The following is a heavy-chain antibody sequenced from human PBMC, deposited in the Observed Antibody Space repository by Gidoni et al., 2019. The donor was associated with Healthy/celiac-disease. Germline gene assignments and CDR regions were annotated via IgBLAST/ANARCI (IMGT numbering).Heavy chain of an antibody. CDR1: VFTFSSYG. Sequence: QVQLVESGGGVVQPGRSLRLSCAASVFTFSSYGMHWVRQAPGKGLEWVAVIWYDGSNKYYADSVKGRFTISRDNSKNTLYLQMNSLRAEDTAVYYCARDGGVVVAATFDYWGQGTLVTVSS. V-gene: IGHV3-33*01. CDR3: ARDGGVVVAATFDY. D-gene: IGHD2-15*01. CDR2: IWYDGSNK. J-gene: IGHJ4*02.